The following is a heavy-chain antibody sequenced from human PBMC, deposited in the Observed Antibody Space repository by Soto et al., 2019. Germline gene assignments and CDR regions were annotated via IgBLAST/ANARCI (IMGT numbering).Heavy chain of an antibody. D-gene: IGHD2-15*01. V-gene: IGHV4-61*08. Sequence: PSETLSLTCAVSGGSISSGGYYWSWIRQHPGKGLEWIGYIYYTGSTNYNPSLKSQVTISVDTSRNQFSLKLSSVTAADTAVYYCARASGCSGDSCAFDPWGQGTLVTVSS. CDR3: ARASGCSGDSCAFDP. CDR1: GGSISSGGYY. CDR2: IYYTGST. J-gene: IGHJ5*02.